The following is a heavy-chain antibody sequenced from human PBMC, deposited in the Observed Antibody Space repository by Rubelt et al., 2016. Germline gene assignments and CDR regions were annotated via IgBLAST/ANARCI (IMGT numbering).Heavy chain of an antibody. CDR1: GGSISNRDYY. D-gene: IGHD2-15*01. J-gene: IGHJ4*02. CDR2: IFYSGNT. V-gene: IGHV4-31*03. Sequence: QVQLQESGPGLVKPSETLSLTCTVSGGSISNRDYYWSWIRQHPGKGLELVAYIFYSGNTYYNPSLKSRTTISVDTSKNQFSLKLTSGTAADTAVYYWARQQSWSYTDYCGQGTLVTVAS. CDR3: ARQQSWSYTDY.